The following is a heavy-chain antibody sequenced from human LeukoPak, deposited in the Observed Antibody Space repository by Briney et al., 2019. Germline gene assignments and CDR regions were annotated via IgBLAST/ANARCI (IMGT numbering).Heavy chain of an antibody. Sequence: SETLSLTCTVSGGSMSADHWNWIRQPPGKGLEWIGYVYYSGNTNYNPSLKRGVNISIDTSKKQFSLKLSSVTAANTAVYYCARRNDFGIWGQGTMVTVSS. CDR3: ARRNDFGI. CDR2: VYYSGNT. J-gene: IGHJ3*02. CDR1: GGSMSADH. V-gene: IGHV4-59*08.